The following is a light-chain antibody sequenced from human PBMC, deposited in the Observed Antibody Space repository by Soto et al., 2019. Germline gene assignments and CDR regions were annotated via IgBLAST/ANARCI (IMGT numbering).Light chain of an antibody. Sequence: EIVMTQTPLSSPVTLGQPASISCRSSQSLVYSDGNTYLSWLHQRPGQPPRLLIYKISNRLSGVPDRFSGSGAGTDFTLKISRVEAEDVGVYYCMEATQVPTFGQGTKLEIE. J-gene: IGKJ2*01. CDR2: KIS. CDR1: QSLVYSDGNTY. V-gene: IGKV2-24*01. CDR3: MEATQVPT.